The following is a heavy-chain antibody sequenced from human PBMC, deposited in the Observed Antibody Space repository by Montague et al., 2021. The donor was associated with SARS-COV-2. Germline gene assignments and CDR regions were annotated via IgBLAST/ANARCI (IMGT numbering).Heavy chain of an antibody. CDR1: GGSISSGSYY. Sequence: TLSLTCTVSGGSISSGSYYWSWIRQPAGKGLEWIGRIYTSGGTNYNPSLKSRVTISVDTSKNRFSLKLSSATAADTAVYYCARVGVGTMVRGVIPAYYYYGMDVWGQGTTVTVSS. J-gene: IGHJ6*02. V-gene: IGHV4-61*02. CDR2: IYTSGGT. D-gene: IGHD3-10*01. CDR3: ARVGVGTMVRGVIPAYYYYGMDV.